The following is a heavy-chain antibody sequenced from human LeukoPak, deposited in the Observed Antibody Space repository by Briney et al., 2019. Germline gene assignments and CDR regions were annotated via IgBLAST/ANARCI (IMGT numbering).Heavy chain of an antibody. CDR1: GFTFGSYA. CDR3: AKEGDTAVAGQDAFDI. D-gene: IGHD6-19*01. V-gene: IGHV3-23*01. CDR2: ISGSGGST. J-gene: IGHJ3*02. Sequence: GGSLRLSCAASGFTFGSYAMSWVRQAPGKGLEWVSAISGSGGSTYYADSVKGRFTISRDNSKNTLYLQMNSLRAEDTAVYYCAKEGDTAVAGQDAFDIWGQGTMVTVSS.